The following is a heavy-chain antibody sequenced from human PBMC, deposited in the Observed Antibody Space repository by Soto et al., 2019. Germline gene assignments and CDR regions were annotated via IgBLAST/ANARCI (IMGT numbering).Heavy chain of an antibody. J-gene: IGHJ4*02. Sequence: GESLKISCQASGYSFTAYWITWVRQMPGKGLEWMATIDPSDSYVDYSPSFRGHVSFSVDRSITTVYLQWNSLKASDSAMYFCTRRASSSFYHFDFWGQGALVTVSS. CDR1: GYSFTAYW. V-gene: IGHV5-10-1*01. CDR3: TRRASSSFYHFDF. D-gene: IGHD2-2*01. CDR2: IDPSDSYV.